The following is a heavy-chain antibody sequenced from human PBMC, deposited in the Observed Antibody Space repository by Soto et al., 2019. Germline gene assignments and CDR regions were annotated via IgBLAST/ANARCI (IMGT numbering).Heavy chain of an antibody. D-gene: IGHD4-17*01. V-gene: IGHV3-23*01. Sequence: GGSLRLSCAASGFTFSSYAMSWVRQAPGKGLEWVSAISAGGGSTYYADSVKGRFTISRDNSKNTLYLQMNSLRAEDTAVYYCARDVDADFRTDFDYWGRGTLVTVSS. CDR3: ARDVDADFRTDFDY. CDR2: ISAGGGST. CDR1: GFTFSSYA. J-gene: IGHJ4*02.